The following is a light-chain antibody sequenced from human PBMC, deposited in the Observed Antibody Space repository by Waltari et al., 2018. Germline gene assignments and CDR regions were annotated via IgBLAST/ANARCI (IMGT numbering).Light chain of an antibody. V-gene: IGLV2-8*01. CDR3: SSYVANNNPV. J-gene: IGLJ2*01. CDR1: SSDVGGYNF. Sequence: QSALTQPASVSGSPGQSVTISCTGTSSDVGGYNFVSWYQHHPGKAPRLIIYEVSERPSGVPDRFSGSKSGNTASLTVSGLQAEDEADYYCSSYVANNNPVFGGGTKLTVL. CDR2: EVS.